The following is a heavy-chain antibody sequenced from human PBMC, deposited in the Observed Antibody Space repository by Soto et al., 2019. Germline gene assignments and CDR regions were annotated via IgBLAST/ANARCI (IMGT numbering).Heavy chain of an antibody. CDR1: GGSFSGYY. CDR3: ARYVPDIVVVPAAIDTDY. J-gene: IGHJ4*02. V-gene: IGHV4-34*01. CDR2: INHSGST. Sequence: QVQLQQWGAGLLKPSETLSLTCAVYGGSFSGYYWSWIRQPPGKGLEWIGEINHSGSTNYNPSLKSRVTISVDTSKNQFSLKLSSVTAADTAVYYCARYVPDIVVVPAAIDTDYWGQGTLVTVSS. D-gene: IGHD2-2*01.